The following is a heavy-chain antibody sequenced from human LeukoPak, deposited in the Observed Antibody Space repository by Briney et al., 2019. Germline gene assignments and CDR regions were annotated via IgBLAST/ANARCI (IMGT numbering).Heavy chain of an antibody. J-gene: IGHJ4*02. CDR2: IYTSGST. D-gene: IGHD6-13*01. CDR1: GASISSYY. V-gene: IGHV4-4*07. Sequence: SETLSLTCAVSGASISSYYWSWIRQPAGKGLEWIGHIYTSGSTNYNPSLKSRVTISVDTSKNQFSLKLSSVTAADTAVYYCARASGRSSSWGRKMIMSPFDYWGQGTLVTVSS. CDR3: ARASGRSSSWGRKMIMSPFDY.